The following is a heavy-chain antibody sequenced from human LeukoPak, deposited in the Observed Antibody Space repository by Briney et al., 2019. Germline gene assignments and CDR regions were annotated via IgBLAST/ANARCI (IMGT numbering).Heavy chain of an antibody. J-gene: IGHJ6*04. CDR3: AELGITMIGGV. D-gene: IGHD3-10*02. CDR2: ISSSGSTI. V-gene: IGHV3-48*03. Sequence: GGSLRLSCAASGFTFSSYEMNWVRQAPGKGLEWGSYISSSGSTIYYSDSVKGRFTISRDNAKNSLYLQMNSLRAEDTAVYYFAELGITMIGGVWGKGTTVTISS. CDR1: GFTFSSYE.